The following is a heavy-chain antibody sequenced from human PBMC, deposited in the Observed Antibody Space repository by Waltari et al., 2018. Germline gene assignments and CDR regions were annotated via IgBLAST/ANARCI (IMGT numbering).Heavy chain of an antibody. D-gene: IGHD3-16*01. CDR2: SSGSGGST. CDR3: AKDVPTQGFIPVTLLTSGPGDY. Sequence: EVQLLESGGGLVQPGGSLRLSCAASGFTFSNYAMSWVRQAPGKGLEWVSSSSGSGGSTYYADSVNGRFTISRDNSKNTVYLQMNSLRAEDTAIYYCAKDVPTQGFIPVTLLTSGPGDYWGQGTLVTVSS. J-gene: IGHJ4*02. CDR1: GFTFSNYA. V-gene: IGHV3-23*01.